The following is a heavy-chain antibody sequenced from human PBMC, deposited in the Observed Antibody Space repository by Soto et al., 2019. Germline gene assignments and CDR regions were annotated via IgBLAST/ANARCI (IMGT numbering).Heavy chain of an antibody. CDR1: GGSISSGGYY. Sequence: SETLSLTCTVSGGSISSGGYYWSWIRQHPGKGLEWIGSIYYSGNTYYNPSLKSRVTISVDTSKNQFSLKLTSVTAADTAMYYCARDTVVSPGDNYGMDVWGQGTTVTVSS. V-gene: IGHV4-39*02. D-gene: IGHD2-15*01. J-gene: IGHJ6*02. CDR3: ARDTVVSPGDNYGMDV. CDR2: IYYSGNT.